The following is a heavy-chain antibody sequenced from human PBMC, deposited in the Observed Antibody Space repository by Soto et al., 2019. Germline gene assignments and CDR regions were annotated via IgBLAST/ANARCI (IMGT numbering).Heavy chain of an antibody. V-gene: IGHV4-59*01. D-gene: IGHD2-15*01. CDR1: GDSISGYY. Sequence: LTCTVSGDSISGYYWSWIRQPPGKGLEWIGYIYYSGSTNYNPSLKGRVTMSVDTSKNQFSLKLTSVTAADTAMYFCAKYRRTDAEGYTFDYWGQGALVTVSA. CDR3: AKYRRTDAEGYTFDY. CDR2: IYYSGST. J-gene: IGHJ4*02.